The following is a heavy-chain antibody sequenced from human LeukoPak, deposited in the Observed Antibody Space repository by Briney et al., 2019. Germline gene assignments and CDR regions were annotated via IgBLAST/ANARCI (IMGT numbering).Heavy chain of an antibody. CDR3: AITGDYRSGDYYYFYGMDV. J-gene: IGHJ6*02. CDR2: ISYDGSYK. V-gene: IGHV3-30*03. D-gene: IGHD4-17*01. CDR1: RFTFSSYG. Sequence: GGSLRLSCAASRFTFSSYGMHWVRQAPGKGLEWVAVISYDGSYKYYADSVRGRLTISRDNSKNTLYLQMNSLRAEDTAVYYCAITGDYRSGDYYYFYGMDVWGQGTTVTVSS.